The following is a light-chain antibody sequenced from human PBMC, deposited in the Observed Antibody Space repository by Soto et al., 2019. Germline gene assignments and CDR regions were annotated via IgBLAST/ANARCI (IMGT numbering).Light chain of an antibody. CDR3: QQSYSTLTWT. CDR2: AAF. Sequence: DIQMTQSPSSLSASVGDRVTITCRASQSISSYLNWYQQKPGKAPKLLIYAAFSLQSGVPSRFSGSGSGTEFTLTISSLQPEYFATYYCQQSYSTLTWTFGQGSKVEIK. CDR1: QSISSY. J-gene: IGKJ1*01. V-gene: IGKV1-39*01.